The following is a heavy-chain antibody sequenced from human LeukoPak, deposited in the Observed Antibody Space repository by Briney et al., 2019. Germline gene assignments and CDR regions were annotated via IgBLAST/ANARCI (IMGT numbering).Heavy chain of an antibody. D-gene: IGHD3-22*01. CDR2: INPNSGGT. CDR1: GYTFTGYY. J-gene: IGHJ4*02. CDR3: ARVVIPRRYYYDSSGLGPAIDY. V-gene: IGHV1-2*02. Sequence: GASVKVSCKASGYTFTGYYMHWVRQAPGQGLEWMGWINPNSGGTNYAQKFQGRVTMTRDTSISTAYMELSRLRSDDTAVYYCARVVIPRRYYYDSSGLGPAIDYWGQGTLVTVSS.